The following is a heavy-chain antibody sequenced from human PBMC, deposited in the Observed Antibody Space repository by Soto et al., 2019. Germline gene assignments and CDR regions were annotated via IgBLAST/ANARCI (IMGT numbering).Heavy chain of an antibody. CDR2: IIPIFGSV. CDR1: GGTFSNYA. D-gene: IGHD5-12*01. CDR3: AKDGGKDGYFGNWFDP. J-gene: IGHJ5*02. V-gene: IGHV1-69*15. Sequence: QVHLVQSGAEVKKPGSSVKVSCKASGGTFSNYAITWVRQAPGQGLEWLGRIIPIFGSVTFAQKFQGRITLTADESTTTVYMELSSLRSDDPAVYYCAKDGGKDGYFGNWFDPWGQGTQVTVSS.